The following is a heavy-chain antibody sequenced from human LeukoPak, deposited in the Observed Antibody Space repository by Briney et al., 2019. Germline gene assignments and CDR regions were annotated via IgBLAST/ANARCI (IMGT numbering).Heavy chain of an antibody. Sequence: ASVKVSCTTSGYTFTGYYIHWVRQAPGQGLEWMGWLNPNNDYTYYAPKFQGRVTLTRDTSISTVYMELNRLTPDDTALYYCAVAPGDYWGQGTLVSVSA. CDR3: AVAPGDY. V-gene: IGHV1-2*02. D-gene: IGHD2-21*01. CDR1: GYTFTGYY. CDR2: LNPNNDYT. J-gene: IGHJ4*02.